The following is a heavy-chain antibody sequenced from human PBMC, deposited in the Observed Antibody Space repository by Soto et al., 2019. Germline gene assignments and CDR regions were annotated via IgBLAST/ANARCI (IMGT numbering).Heavy chain of an antibody. V-gene: IGHV3-30*03. CDR1: GFTFSNYG. Sequence: QVQLVESGGGVVQPGRSLRLSCAASGFTFSNYGMHWVRQAPGKGLEWVAVISYDGSNKYYADSVKGRFTISRDNSKNPLYLQMHSLRAEDTAVSYCATEPTVTTRSDYYYRMDVWGQGTTVTVSS. CDR2: ISYDGSNK. D-gene: IGHD4-17*01. CDR3: ATEPTVTTRSDYYYRMDV. J-gene: IGHJ6*02.